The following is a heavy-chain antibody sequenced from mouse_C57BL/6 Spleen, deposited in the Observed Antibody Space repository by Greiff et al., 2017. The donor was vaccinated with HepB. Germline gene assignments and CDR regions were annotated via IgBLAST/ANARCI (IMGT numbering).Heavy chain of an antibody. CDR1: GFTFSDYG. CDR2: ISSGSSTI. V-gene: IGHV5-17*01. J-gene: IGHJ4*01. CDR3: ASPFITTVVAHYYAMDY. Sequence: EVKLMESGGGLVKPGGSLKLSCAASGFTFSDYGMHWVRQAPEKGLEWVAYISSGSSTIYYADTVKGRFTISRDNAKNTLFLQMTSLRSEDTAMYYCASPFITTVVAHYYAMDYWGQGTSVTVSS. D-gene: IGHD1-1*01.